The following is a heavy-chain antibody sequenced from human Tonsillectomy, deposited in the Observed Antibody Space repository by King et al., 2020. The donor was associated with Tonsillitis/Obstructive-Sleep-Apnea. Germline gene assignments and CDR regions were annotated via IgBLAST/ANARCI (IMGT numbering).Heavy chain of an antibody. V-gene: IGHV1-8*01. J-gene: IGHJ6*03. D-gene: IGHD3-22*01. CDR3: ARDYYDSSCYYMDV. Sequence: FQLVQSGAEVKKPGASVKVSCKASGYTFTSYDINWVRQATGQGLEWMGWMTPNSGNTGYAQKFQGRVTMTRNTSISTAYMELSSLRSEDTAVYYCARDYYDSSCYYMDVWGKGTTITVSS. CDR2: MTPNSGNT. CDR1: GYTFTSYD.